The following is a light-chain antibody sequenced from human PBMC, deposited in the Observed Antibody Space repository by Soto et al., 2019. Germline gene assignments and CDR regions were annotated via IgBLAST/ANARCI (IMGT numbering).Light chain of an antibody. Sequence: VVLTQSPATLSLSPGERATLSCRASQTVSRYLAWFQQKPGQAPKLLIYDASNRATGVPARFSGSGSGTDFTLTISSLEPDDFAVYYCHHRGDWITFGQGTRLEIK. CDR3: HHRGDWIT. CDR1: QTVSRY. CDR2: DAS. J-gene: IGKJ5*01. V-gene: IGKV3-11*01.